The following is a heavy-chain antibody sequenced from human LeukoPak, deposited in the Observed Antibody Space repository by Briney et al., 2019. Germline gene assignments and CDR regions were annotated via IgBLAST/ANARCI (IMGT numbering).Heavy chain of an antibody. D-gene: IGHD3-22*01. CDR1: GFPLSSYW. CDR2: ISSSSSYI. V-gene: IGHV3-21*01. Sequence: GGSLRLSCVASGFPLSSYWMSWVRQAPGKGLEWVSSISSSSSYIYYADSVKGRFTISRDNAKNSLFLQMNSLRAEDTAVYYCARDPYDSNVSQNWFDPWGQGTLVTVSS. J-gene: IGHJ5*02. CDR3: ARDPYDSNVSQNWFDP.